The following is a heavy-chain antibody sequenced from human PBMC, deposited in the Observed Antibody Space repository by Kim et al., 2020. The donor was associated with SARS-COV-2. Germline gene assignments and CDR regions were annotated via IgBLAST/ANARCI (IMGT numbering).Heavy chain of an antibody. V-gene: IGHV4-59*01. D-gene: IGHD3-16*01. CDR2: IYYSGST. J-gene: IGHJ3*02. Sequence: SETLSLTCTVSGGSISSYYWSWIRQPPGKGLEWIGYIYYSGSTNYNPSLKSRVPISVDTSKNQFSLKLSSVTAAQTAVYYFARVPTIMITFGGVTHAFDIWGQGTMVTVTS. CDR3: ARVPTIMITFGGVTHAFDI. CDR1: GGSISSYY.